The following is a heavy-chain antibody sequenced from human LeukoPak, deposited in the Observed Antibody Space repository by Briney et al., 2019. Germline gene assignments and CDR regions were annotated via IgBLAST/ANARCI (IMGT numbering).Heavy chain of an antibody. J-gene: IGHJ4*02. CDR2: TYYIGSP. CDR1: GGSMNSYY. Sequence: SETLSLTCSVSGGSMNSYYWSWIRQSPGKGLEWIGYTYYIGSPNYNPSLKSRVTISVDTSKNQFSLRLTSVTAADTAVYYCARGRHDSTGYYYDYWGQGALVTVSS. V-gene: IGHV4-59*01. CDR3: ARGRHDSTGYYYDY. D-gene: IGHD3-22*01.